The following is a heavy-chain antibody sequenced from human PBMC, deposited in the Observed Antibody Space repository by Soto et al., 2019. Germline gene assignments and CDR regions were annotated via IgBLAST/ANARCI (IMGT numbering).Heavy chain of an antibody. V-gene: IGHV1-18*01. J-gene: IGHJ4*02. Sequence: ASVKASCKGSGYTFASYVISWVRQATGQGLEWMGWISAYNGNTNYAQKLQGRVTMTTDTSTSTAYMELRSLRSDDTAVYYCASGYTGHWGQGTVVTVYS. CDR3: ASGYTGH. CDR2: ISAYNGNT. D-gene: IGHD5-12*01. CDR1: GYTFASYV.